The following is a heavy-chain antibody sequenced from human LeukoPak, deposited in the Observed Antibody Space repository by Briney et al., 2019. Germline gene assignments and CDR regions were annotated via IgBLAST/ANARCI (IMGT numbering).Heavy chain of an antibody. CDR3: ARGERLGTHYYMDV. Sequence: GGSLRLSCAASGFTFSDYYMSWIRQAPGEGLEWVSYISSSGSTIYYADSVKGRFTISRDNAKNSLYLQMNSLRAEDTAVYYCARGERLGTHYYMDVWGKGTTVTVSS. J-gene: IGHJ6*03. D-gene: IGHD6-25*01. CDR2: ISSSGSTI. V-gene: IGHV3-11*04. CDR1: GFTFSDYY.